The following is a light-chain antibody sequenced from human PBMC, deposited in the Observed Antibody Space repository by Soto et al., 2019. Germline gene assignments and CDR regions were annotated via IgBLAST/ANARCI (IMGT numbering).Light chain of an antibody. J-gene: IGKJ1*01. CDR3: QQYDTYTWT. V-gene: IGKV1-5*03. CDR2: KAS. CDR1: QSVSTW. Sequence: DIQMTQSPSTLSSSVGDRVTITCRASQSVSTWLAWYQQKPEKAPKLLICKASSLESGVPSRFSGSGSGTEFTLTISSLQPDDFATYYCQQYDTYTWTFGQGTKVEIK.